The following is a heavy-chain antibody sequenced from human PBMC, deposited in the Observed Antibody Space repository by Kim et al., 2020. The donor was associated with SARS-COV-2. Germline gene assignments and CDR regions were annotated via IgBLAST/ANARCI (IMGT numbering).Heavy chain of an antibody. CDR2: IYYSGST. D-gene: IGHD3-10*01. CDR1: GGSISSSSYY. J-gene: IGHJ4*02. V-gene: IGHV4-39*01. CDR3: ARRQPIRITMVRGGNYLDY. Sequence: SETLSLTCTVSGGSISSSSYYWGWIRQPPGKGLEWIGSIYYSGSTYYNPSLKRRVTIAVDTSKNQFSLKLSSVTAADTAVYYCARRQPIRITMVRGGNYLDYWGQGTLVTVSS.